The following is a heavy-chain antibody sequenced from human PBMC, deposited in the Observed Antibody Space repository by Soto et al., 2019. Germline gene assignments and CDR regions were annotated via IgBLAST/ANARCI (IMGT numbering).Heavy chain of an antibody. J-gene: IGHJ4*02. Sequence: GGSLRLSCAASGFTFSSYSMNWVRQAPGKGLEWVSSISSSSSYIYYADSVKGRFTISRDNAKNSLYLQMNSLRAEDTAVYYCASYSSSWQTFDYWGQGTLVTVSS. V-gene: IGHV3-21*01. CDR1: GFTFSSYS. CDR3: ASYSSSWQTFDY. D-gene: IGHD6-13*01. CDR2: ISSSSSYI.